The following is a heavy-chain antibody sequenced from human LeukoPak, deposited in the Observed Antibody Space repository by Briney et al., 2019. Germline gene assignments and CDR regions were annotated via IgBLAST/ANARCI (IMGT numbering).Heavy chain of an antibody. V-gene: IGHV3-30*03. J-gene: IGHJ4*02. Sequence: GGSLRLSCAASGFTFSSYGMHWVRQAPGKGLEWVAVTSSDGSNKYYAVSVKGRFTVSRDNSKNTLYLQMNSLRAEDTAVYYCASWGRAAAGTPYWGQGTLVTVSS. CDR2: TSSDGSNK. CDR3: ASWGRAAAGTPY. CDR1: GFTFSSYG. D-gene: IGHD6-13*01.